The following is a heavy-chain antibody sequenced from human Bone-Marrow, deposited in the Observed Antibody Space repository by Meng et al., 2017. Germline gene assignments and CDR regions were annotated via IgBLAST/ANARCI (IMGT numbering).Heavy chain of an antibody. Sequence: QGQATQWGAGLFNPSETLSLTCAVYGGSFSGYYWSWIRQPPGKGLEWIGEINHSGSTNYNPSLKSRVTISVDTSKNQFSLKLSSVTAADTAVYYCARLAYDSSGYWFDYWGQGTLVTVSS. V-gene: IGHV4-34*01. CDR3: ARLAYDSSGYWFDY. CDR2: INHSGST. J-gene: IGHJ4*02. D-gene: IGHD3-22*01. CDR1: GGSFSGYY.